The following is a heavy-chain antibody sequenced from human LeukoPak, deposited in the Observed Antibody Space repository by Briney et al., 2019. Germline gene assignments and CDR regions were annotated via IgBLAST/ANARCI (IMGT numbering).Heavy chain of an antibody. CDR3: SKFAVASADS. D-gene: IGHD6-19*01. Sequence: GGSLRLSCAASGFSFSDYEMNWVRQAPGKGLEWVSNISPSGGTKYYADSAKGRFTISRDNAKNSLYLQMNSLRAEDTGVYYCSKFAVASADSWGQGTLVTVSS. CDR1: GFSFSDYE. CDR2: ISPSGGTK. V-gene: IGHV3-48*03. J-gene: IGHJ4*02.